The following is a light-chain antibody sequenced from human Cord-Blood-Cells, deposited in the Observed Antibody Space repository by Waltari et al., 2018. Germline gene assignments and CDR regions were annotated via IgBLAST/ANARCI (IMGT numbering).Light chain of an antibody. J-gene: IGKJ2*01. CDR2: GAS. CDR1: QSVSSSY. V-gene: IGKV3-20*01. CDR3: QQYGSSPLYT. Sequence: EFVLTHSPDTPCLDPGEAATLSCRASQSVSSSYLAWYQQKPGQAPRLLIYGASSRATGIPGRFSGSGSGTDFTLTISSLEPEDFAVYYCQQYGSSPLYTFGQGTKLEIK.